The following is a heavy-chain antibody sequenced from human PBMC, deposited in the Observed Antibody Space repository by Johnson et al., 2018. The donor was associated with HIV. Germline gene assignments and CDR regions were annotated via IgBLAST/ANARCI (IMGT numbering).Heavy chain of an antibody. CDR1: GFTFSDYY. CDR3: TRGGELSSIGAFDI. D-gene: IGHD3-16*02. CDR2: IWYDGSNK. V-gene: IGHV3-33*08. J-gene: IGHJ3*02. Sequence: QVQLVESGGGLVKPGGSLRLSCAPSGFTFSDYYMSWMRQAPGQGLEWVAVIWYDGSNKYYADSVKGRFTISRDNSKNTLYLQMNSLRAEDTAVYYCTRGGELSSIGAFDIWGQGTMVTVS.